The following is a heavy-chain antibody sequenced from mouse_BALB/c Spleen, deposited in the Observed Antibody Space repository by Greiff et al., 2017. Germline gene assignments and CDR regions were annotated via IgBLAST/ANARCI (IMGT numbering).Heavy chain of an antibody. D-gene: IGHD1-1*01. J-gene: IGHJ2*01. CDR3: ARSGGSSYLDY. V-gene: IGHV5-17*02. CDR1: GFTFSSFG. Sequence: DVKLVESGGGLVQPGGSRKLSCAASGFTFSSFGMHWVRQAPEKGLEWVAYISSGSSTIYYADTVKGRFTISRDNPKNTLFLQMTSLRSEDTAMYYCARSGGSSYLDYWGQGTTLTVSS. CDR2: ISSGSSTI.